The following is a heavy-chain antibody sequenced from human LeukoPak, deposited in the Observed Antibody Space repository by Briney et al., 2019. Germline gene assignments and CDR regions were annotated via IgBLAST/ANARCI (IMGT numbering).Heavy chain of an antibody. V-gene: IGHV4-4*07. CDR3: ARDSYHGFGELLLDY. Sequence: PSETLSLTCTVSGGSISSYCWSWIRQPAGKGLEWIGRIYTSGSTNYNPSLKSRVTMSVDTSKNQFSLKLSSVTAADTAVYYCARDSYHGFGELLLDYWGQGTLVTVSS. CDR2: IYTSGST. D-gene: IGHD3-10*01. J-gene: IGHJ4*02. CDR1: GGSISSYC.